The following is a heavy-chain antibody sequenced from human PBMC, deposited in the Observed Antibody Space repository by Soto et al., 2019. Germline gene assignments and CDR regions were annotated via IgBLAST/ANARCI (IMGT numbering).Heavy chain of an antibody. V-gene: IGHV3-30*18. CDR3: AKDPYYDFWSGYYTRYYYGMDV. Sequence: GGSLRLSCAASGFTFSSYGMHWVRQAPGKGLEWVAVISYDGSNKYYADSVKGRFTISRDNSKNTLYLQMNSLRAEDTAVYYCAKDPYYDFWSGYYTRYYYGMDVWGQGTTVTVPS. CDR1: GFTFSSYG. CDR2: ISYDGSNK. J-gene: IGHJ6*02. D-gene: IGHD3-3*01.